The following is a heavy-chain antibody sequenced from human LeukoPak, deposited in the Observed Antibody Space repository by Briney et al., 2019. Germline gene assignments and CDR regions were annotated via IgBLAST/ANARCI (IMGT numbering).Heavy chain of an antibody. J-gene: IGHJ4*02. CDR2: ISYDGSNK. V-gene: IGHV3-30-3*01. CDR3: ARAAPVAGINYFDC. CDR1: GFTFSSYA. D-gene: IGHD6-19*01. Sequence: GGSLRLFCAASGFTFSSYAMHGVRQAPGKGLEWVAGISYDGSNKYYADSVKGRFTIPRDNSKNTLYLQMNSLRAEDTAVYYCARAAPVAGINYFDCWGQGTLVTVSS.